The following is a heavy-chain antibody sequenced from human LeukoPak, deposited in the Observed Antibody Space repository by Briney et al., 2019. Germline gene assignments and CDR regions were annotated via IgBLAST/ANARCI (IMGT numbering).Heavy chain of an antibody. CDR2: ISSSAGST. D-gene: IGHD4-17*01. CDR1: GFTLSSYW. Sequence: PGGSLRLSCAASGFTLSSYWMSWVRQAPGKGPEWVSVISSSAGSTYYADSVKSRFTISRDNSKNTLYLQMNSLRAEDTAVYYCAKDQMTTVFDYWGQGTLVTVSS. J-gene: IGHJ4*02. CDR3: AKDQMTTVFDY. V-gene: IGHV3-23*01.